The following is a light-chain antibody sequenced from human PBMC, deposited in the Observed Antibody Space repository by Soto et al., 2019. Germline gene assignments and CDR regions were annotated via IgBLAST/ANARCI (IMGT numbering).Light chain of an antibody. CDR1: SSDVGSYNI. J-gene: IGLJ2*01. CDR3: CSYAGGSTVV. CDR2: EGI. V-gene: IGLV2-23*01. Sequence: QSVLTQPASVSGSPGQSVTISCTGTSSDVGSYNIVSWYQQHPGKAPKVMIYEGIKRPSGVSNRFSGSKSGNAASLTIFGLQADDEADYYCCSYAGGSTVVFGGGTKLTVL.